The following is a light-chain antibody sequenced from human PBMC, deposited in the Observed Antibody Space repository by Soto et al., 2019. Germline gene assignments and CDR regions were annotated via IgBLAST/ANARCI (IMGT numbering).Light chain of an antibody. Sequence: QSVLTQPASGSGSPGQSITISCTGTSSDVGDYNYVSWYQQHPGKAPKLIIFEVSIRPSGVSVRFSGSKSGNTASLTISGLQTEDEADYYCRSYTSRHTLFVFGSGAKVIVL. V-gene: IGLV2-14*01. CDR2: EVS. CDR3: RSYTSRHTLFV. CDR1: SSDVGDYNY. J-gene: IGLJ1*01.